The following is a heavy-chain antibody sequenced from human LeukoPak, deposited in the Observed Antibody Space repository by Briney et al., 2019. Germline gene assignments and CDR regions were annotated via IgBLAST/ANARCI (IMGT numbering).Heavy chain of an antibody. V-gene: IGHV4-4*02. D-gene: IGHD3-22*01. CDR2: IFHSGGT. Sequence: SETLSLTCTVSGGSINSNNWWSWVRQPPEKGLEWIGEIFHSGGTNYNPSLKSRVTISVDKPKNQFSLKLSSVTAADTAVYYCARVLSGSNFDYWGQGTLVTVSS. CDR1: GGSINSNNW. J-gene: IGHJ4*02. CDR3: ARVLSGSNFDY.